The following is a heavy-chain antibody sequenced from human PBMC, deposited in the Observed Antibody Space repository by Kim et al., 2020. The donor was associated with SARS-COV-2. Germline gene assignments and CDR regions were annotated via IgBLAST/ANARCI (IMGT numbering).Heavy chain of an antibody. J-gene: IGHJ4*02. V-gene: IGHV4-4*09. CDR3: ARRRDGYNSNFDY. D-gene: IGHD5-12*01. Sequence: YNPAHKRRVRISVHTSKNQFYLKLSSVTAADTTVYYCARRRDGYNSNFDYWGQGTLVTVSS.